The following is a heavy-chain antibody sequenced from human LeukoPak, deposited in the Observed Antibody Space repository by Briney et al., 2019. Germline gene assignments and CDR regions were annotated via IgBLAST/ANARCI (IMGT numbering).Heavy chain of an antibody. CDR3: AKGGLRGGTYNDDF. V-gene: IGHV3-74*01. Sequence: GGSLRLSCAASGFTFSSYRMYWVRHAPGKGLVWVSRINSDGSSTTYADSVKGRFTISRDNAKNTLYLEMNSLRAEDTALYYCAKGGLRGGTYNDDFWGQGTLVTVSS. CDR1: GFTFSSYR. J-gene: IGHJ4*02. D-gene: IGHD3-16*01. CDR2: INSDGSST.